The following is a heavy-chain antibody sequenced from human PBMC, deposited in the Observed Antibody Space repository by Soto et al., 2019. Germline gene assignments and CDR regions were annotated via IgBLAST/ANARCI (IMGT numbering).Heavy chain of an antibody. V-gene: IGHV1-46*03. CDR2: INLSGGST. Sequence: GASVKVSCKASGYTFTNYHMHWVRHAPGQGLEWVGVINLSGGSTTYAQKFQGRVTMTRDTSTNTVYMDLSSLRSEDTAVYYCARAQVWDIHDYWGQGTLVTVSS. CDR3: ARAQVWDIHDY. J-gene: IGHJ4*02. D-gene: IGHD1-26*01. CDR1: GYTFTNYH.